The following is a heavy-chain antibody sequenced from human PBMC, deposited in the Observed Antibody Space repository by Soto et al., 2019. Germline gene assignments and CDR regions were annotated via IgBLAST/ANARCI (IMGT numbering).Heavy chain of an antibody. CDR1: GYTFTSYA. D-gene: IGHD3-22*01. J-gene: IGHJ5*02. CDR3: ARDADYYDSSGYFGNWFDP. CDR2: INAGNGNT. V-gene: IGHV1-3*01. Sequence: ASVKVSCKASGYTFTSYAMHWVRQAPGQRLEWMGWINAGNGNTKYSQKFQGRVTITRDTSASTAYMELSSLRSEDTAVYYCARDADYYDSSGYFGNWFDPWGQGTLVTVSS.